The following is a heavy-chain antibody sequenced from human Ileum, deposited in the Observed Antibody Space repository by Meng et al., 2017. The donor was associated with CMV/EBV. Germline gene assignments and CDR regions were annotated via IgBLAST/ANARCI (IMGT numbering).Heavy chain of an antibody. V-gene: IGHV3-23*01. D-gene: IGHD2-15*01. CDR1: GFTFNDYA. CDR3: VGGYFFDW. J-gene: IGHJ4*02. Sequence: LRLSCAASGFTFNDYAMTWVRQAPGRGLEWVSSISSTGHITYYADSVKGRFTISRDNSKNTLYLQMNSLRAEDTAVYYCVGGYFFDWWGQGILVTVSS. CDR2: ISSTGHIT.